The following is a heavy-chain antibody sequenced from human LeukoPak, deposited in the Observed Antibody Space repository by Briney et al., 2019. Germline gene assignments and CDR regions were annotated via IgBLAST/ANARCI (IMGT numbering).Heavy chain of an antibody. D-gene: IGHD3-10*01. CDR2: IYYSGST. CDR3: ARPRSITMVRGNTNWFDP. J-gene: IGHJ5*02. CDR1: GGSISSRSYY. Sequence: SETLSLTCTVSGGSISSRSYYWGWIRQPPGKGLEWIGSIYYSGSTYYNPSLKSRVTISVDTSKNQFSLKLSSVTAADTAVYYCARPRSITMVRGNTNWFDPWGQGTLVTVSS. V-gene: IGHV4-39*01.